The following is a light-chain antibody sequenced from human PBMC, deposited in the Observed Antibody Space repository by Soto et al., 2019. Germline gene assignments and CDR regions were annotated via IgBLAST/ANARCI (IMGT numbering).Light chain of an antibody. CDR3: QQRYNWPPT. V-gene: IGKV3-11*01. Sequence: EVVLTQSPATLSLSPGARAPLSCRASQSVSSYLAWYQQKPGQAPRLLIYDASNRATGIPARFSGSGSGTDFTLTISSLEPEDFALYYCQQRYNWPPTFGQGTKVDIK. CDR1: QSVSSY. CDR2: DAS. J-gene: IGKJ1*01.